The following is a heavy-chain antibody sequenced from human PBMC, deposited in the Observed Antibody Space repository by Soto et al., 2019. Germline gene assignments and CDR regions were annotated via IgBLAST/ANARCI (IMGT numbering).Heavy chain of an antibody. CDR1: GGTFSSYA. V-gene: IGHV1-69*13. D-gene: IGHD2-15*01. CDR2: IIPIFGTA. J-gene: IGHJ4*02. Sequence: SVKVSCKASGGTFSSYAISWVRQAPGQGLEWMGGIIPIFGTANYAQKFQGRVTITADESTSTAYMELSSLRPEDTAVYYCARDLSGEGYFDYWGQGTLVNVSS. CDR3: ARDLSGEGYFDY.